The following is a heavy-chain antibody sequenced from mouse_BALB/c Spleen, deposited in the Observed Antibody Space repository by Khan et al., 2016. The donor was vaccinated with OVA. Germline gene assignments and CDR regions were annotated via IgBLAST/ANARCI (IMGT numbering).Heavy chain of an antibody. CDR1: GFSLTTYG. CDR3: ARQPYYHYNIMDY. Sequence: QVQLKQSGPGLAAPSQSLSITCTISGFSLTTYGVHWVRQPPGKGLEWLVVIWSDGTTKYNSALKSRLTITKDKSQSQVFLKMNRLQTDDTAIYFCARQPYYHYNIMDYWGQGTSITVSS. D-gene: IGHD2-10*01. CDR2: IWSDGTT. J-gene: IGHJ4*01. V-gene: IGHV2-6-1*01.